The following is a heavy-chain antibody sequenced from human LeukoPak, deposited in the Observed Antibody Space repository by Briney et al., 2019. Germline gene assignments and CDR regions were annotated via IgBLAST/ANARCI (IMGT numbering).Heavy chain of an antibody. CDR1: GFTFSSYA. J-gene: IGHJ4*02. CDR3: TRDRGAYNLYDY. Sequence: GGSLRLSCAASGFTFSSYAMHWVRQAPGKGLEWVGFIRSKAHGETADYAASVKGRFTISRDDSKAIAYLQMNSLKTEDTAVYHCTRDRGAYNLYDYWGQGTLVTVSS. D-gene: IGHD1-1*01. V-gene: IGHV3-49*04. CDR2: IRSKAHGETA.